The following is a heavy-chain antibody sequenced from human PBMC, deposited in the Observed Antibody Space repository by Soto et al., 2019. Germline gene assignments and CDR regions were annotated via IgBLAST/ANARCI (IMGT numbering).Heavy chain of an antibody. V-gene: IGHV1-2*02. D-gene: IGHD2-2*01. CDR1: GYTFTGYY. Sequence: ASVKVSCKASGYTFTGYYMHWVRQAPGQGLEWMGWINPNSGGTNYAQKFQGRVTMTRDTSISTAYMELSRLRSDDTAVYYCARDSRVVVPDARLGDYWGQGTLGTVS. CDR3: ARDSRVVVPDARLGDY. CDR2: INPNSGGT. J-gene: IGHJ4*02.